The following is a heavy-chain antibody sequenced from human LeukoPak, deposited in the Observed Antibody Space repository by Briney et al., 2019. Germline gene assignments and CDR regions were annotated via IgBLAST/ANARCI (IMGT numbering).Heavy chain of an antibody. J-gene: IGHJ4*02. Sequence: PGGSLRLSCAASGFTFDDYAMHWVRQAPGKGLEWVSGINWNSGSIGYADSVKGRFTISRDNSKNTLYLHMNTLRAKDTAVYFCAKDEGSSGWQPFDYWGQGTLVTVSS. D-gene: IGHD6-19*01. CDR2: INWNSGSI. CDR3: AKDEGSSGWQPFDY. CDR1: GFTFDDYA. V-gene: IGHV3-9*01.